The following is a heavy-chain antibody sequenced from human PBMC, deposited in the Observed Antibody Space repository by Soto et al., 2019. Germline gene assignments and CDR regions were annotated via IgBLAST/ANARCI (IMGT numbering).Heavy chain of an antibody. Sequence: SETLSLTCTVSGDSISSSSHFWGWVRQPPGKGLEWIGTIYFTGNTYYTPSLKSRLTMSIDTSKNEFSLRLNSVTAADTAVYYCAGQTFTIAAASYGRSNWFDPWGPGTLVTVSS. CDR3: AGQTFTIAAASYGRSNWFDP. CDR2: IYFTGNT. J-gene: IGHJ5*02. CDR1: GDSISSSSHF. D-gene: IGHD6-25*01. V-gene: IGHV4-39*01.